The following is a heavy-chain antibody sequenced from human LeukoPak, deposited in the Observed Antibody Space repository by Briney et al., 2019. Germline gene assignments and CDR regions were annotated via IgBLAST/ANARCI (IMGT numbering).Heavy chain of an antibody. CDR1: GFTFSSYA. Sequence: GGSLRLSCAASGFTFSSYAMSWVRQAPGKGLEWVSAISGSGGSTYYADSVKGRFTISRDNSKNTLYLQMNSLRAGDTAVYYCAKHLDYYGSGSFDYWGQGTLVTVSS. V-gene: IGHV3-23*01. D-gene: IGHD3-10*01. CDR2: ISGSGGST. J-gene: IGHJ4*02. CDR3: AKHLDYYGSGSFDY.